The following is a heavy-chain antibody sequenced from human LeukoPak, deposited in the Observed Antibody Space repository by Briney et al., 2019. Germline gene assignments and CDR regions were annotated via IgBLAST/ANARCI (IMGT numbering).Heavy chain of an antibody. J-gene: IGHJ4*02. D-gene: IGHD4-17*01. Sequence: PGGSLRLSCVASGFSFRNYAIHWVRQAPGKGLEYVSVINTDGRITYYADSVKGRFTISRDNAKNSLFLQMNSLGADDTAVYYCTRGSYGDYEYWGQGILVTVSS. V-gene: IGHV3-64*02. CDR3: TRGSYGDYEY. CDR1: GFSFRNYA. CDR2: INTDGRIT.